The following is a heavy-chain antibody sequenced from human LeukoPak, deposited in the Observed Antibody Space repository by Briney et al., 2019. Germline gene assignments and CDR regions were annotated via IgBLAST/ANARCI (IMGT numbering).Heavy chain of an antibody. V-gene: IGHV4-39*01. CDR1: GDSVSTNLYY. CDR3: ARQGYGRSSFFDH. J-gene: IGHJ4*02. CDR2: LFHSGTT. D-gene: IGHD6-6*01. Sequence: SETLSLTCTVSGDSVSTNLYYWGWIRQPPGKGLEWIGNLFHSGTTYYNPSLKSRVSISVDTPKNQLSLKLNSVTAADTAVYYCARQGYGRSSFFDHWGQGTLVTVSS.